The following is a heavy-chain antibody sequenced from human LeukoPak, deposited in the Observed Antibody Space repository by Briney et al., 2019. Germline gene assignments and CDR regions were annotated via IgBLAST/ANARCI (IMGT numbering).Heavy chain of an antibody. V-gene: IGHV3-66*01. Sequence: GGSLRLSCAASGFTVSSNYMSWVRQAPGKGLEWVSVIYSGGSTYYADSVKGRFTISRGNSKNTLYLQMNSLRAEDTAVYYCARAGYCSGGSCYSGVNGMDVWGQGTTVTVSS. D-gene: IGHD2-15*01. CDR1: GFTVSSNY. J-gene: IGHJ6*02. CDR2: IYSGGST. CDR3: ARAGYCSGGSCYSGVNGMDV.